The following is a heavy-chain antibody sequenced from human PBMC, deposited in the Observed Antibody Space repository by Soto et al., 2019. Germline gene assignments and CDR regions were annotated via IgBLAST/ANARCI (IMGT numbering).Heavy chain of an antibody. CDR3: ARGDATKIVVTTYYAMDV. D-gene: IGHD3-22*01. CDR1: GGSLSNFG. CDR2: IIPVFGTP. Sequence: QVQLVQSGAEVKKPGSSVKVSCTASGGSLSNFGISWVRQAPGQGLEWMGAIIPVFGTPNYAQKFQDRVTNNADESTTTVYMEVRSLTSEDTAVYYCARGDATKIVVTTYYAMDVWGQGTTVTVSS. V-gene: IGHV1-69*12. J-gene: IGHJ6*02.